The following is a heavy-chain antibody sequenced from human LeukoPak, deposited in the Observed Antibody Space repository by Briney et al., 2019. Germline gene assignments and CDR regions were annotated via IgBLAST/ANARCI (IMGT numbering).Heavy chain of an antibody. CDR3: ARDLVAGTGDAFDI. Sequence: SETLSLTCTVSGGSISSYYWSWIRQPPGKGLEWIGYIYYSGSTNYNPSLKSRVTISVDTSKNQFSLKLSSVTAADTAAYYCARDLVAGTGDAFDIWGQGTMVTVSS. D-gene: IGHD6-19*01. CDR2: IYYSGST. CDR1: GGSISSYY. V-gene: IGHV4-59*01. J-gene: IGHJ3*02.